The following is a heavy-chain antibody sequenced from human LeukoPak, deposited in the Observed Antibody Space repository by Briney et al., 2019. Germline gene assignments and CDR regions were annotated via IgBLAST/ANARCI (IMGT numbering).Heavy chain of an antibody. CDR3: ARSDFWSGCFDY. D-gene: IGHD3-3*01. CDR2: LYTSGST. V-gene: IGHV4-61*02. CDR1: GGSISSGSYY. J-gene: IGHJ4*02. Sequence: SETLSLTCTVSGGSISSGSYYWTWIRQPAGTGLGWIGRLYTSGSTNYNPSLKSRVTISVDTSKNQFSLKLSSVTAADTAVYYCARSDFWSGCFDYWGRGTLVTVSS.